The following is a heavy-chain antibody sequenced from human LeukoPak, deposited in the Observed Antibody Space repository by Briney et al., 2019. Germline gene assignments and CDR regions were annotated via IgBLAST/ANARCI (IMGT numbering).Heavy chain of an antibody. J-gene: IGHJ4*02. CDR3: ASPGIAVADNDY. D-gene: IGHD6-19*01. CDR2: IIPIFGTA. V-gene: IGHV1-69*05. Sequence: SVKVSCKASGGTFSSYAISWVRQAPGQGLEWMGRIIPIFGTANYAQKFQGRVTITTDESTSTAYMELSSLRSEDTAVYYCASPGIAVADNDYWGQGTLVTVSS. CDR1: GGTFSSYA.